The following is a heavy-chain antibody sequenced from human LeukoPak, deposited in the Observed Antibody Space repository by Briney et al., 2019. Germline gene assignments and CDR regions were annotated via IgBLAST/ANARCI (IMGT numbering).Heavy chain of an antibody. J-gene: IGHJ3*02. CDR3: ARLSDAFDI. Sequence: GESLQISCKGSGYSFTSYWIGWVRQMPGKGMDWIGIIYPGDSDTRYSPSFQGQVTISADKSISTPYVQGSSLKASDTAMYYGARLSDAFDIWGQGTMVTVSS. CDR1: GYSFTSYW. V-gene: IGHV5-51*01. CDR2: IYPGDSDT.